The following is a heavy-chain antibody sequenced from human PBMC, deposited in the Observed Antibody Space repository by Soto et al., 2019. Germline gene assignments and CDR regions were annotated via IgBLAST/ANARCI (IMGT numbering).Heavy chain of an antibody. J-gene: IGHJ4*02. D-gene: IGHD4-4*01. CDR2: VFYGGT. V-gene: IGHV4-59*01. CDR3: ASYRGALHFDS. CDR1: GRSMSSNY. Sequence: ASETLSPTCSVSGRSMSSNYWSWIRQSPDKGLEWLGYVFYGGTDYNPSLEGRVSMSVETSKSQFSLKMTSVTAADTAVYYCASYRGALHFDSWGQGILVTVSS.